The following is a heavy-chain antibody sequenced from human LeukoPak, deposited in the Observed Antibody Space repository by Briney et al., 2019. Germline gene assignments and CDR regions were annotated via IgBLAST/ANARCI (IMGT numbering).Heavy chain of an antibody. J-gene: IGHJ4*02. D-gene: IGHD6-19*01. CDR2: IYTSGST. V-gene: IGHV4-4*07. CDR3: ARGKVVAGTPGQNSWDH. Sequence: SETLSLTCTVSGGSIRSYYWNWIRQPAGKELEWIGRIYTSGSTYYNPSLKSRVTISVDTSKNQFSMKLSSVTAADTAVYYCARGKVVAGTPGQNSWDHWGQGTLVTVSS. CDR1: GGSIRSYY.